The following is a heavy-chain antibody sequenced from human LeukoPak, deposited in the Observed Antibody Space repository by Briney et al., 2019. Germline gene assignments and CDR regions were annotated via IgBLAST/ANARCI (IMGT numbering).Heavy chain of an antibody. CDR3: ARGPSRYSSGWYYFDS. J-gene: IGHJ4*02. CDR2: IYYSGST. CDR1: RGSISSYY. V-gene: IGHV4-59*01. Sequence: PSETLSLTCTGSRGSISSYYWSSIRQPPGKGLEWIGYIYYSGSTKYNPSLKSRVTISVDTSKSEVSLKLTSVTAADTAVYYCARGPSRYSSGWYYFDSWGQETLVTVSS. D-gene: IGHD6-19*01.